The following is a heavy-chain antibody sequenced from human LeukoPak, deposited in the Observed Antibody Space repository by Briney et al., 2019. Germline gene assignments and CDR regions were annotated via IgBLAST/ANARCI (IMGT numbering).Heavy chain of an antibody. V-gene: IGHV1-69*04. CDR1: GYTFINFG. CDR2: IIAILDVE. D-gene: IGHD1-1*01. Sequence: SVKVSCKASGYTFINFGIGWVRQAPGHGLEWMGRIIAILDVEDYAQKLQGRVTITADTSTSTAYMELSSLTSEDTAVYYCVIMEIRDTGFHNGVDVWGQGTTVTVS. CDR3: VIMEIRDTGFHNGVDV. J-gene: IGHJ6*02.